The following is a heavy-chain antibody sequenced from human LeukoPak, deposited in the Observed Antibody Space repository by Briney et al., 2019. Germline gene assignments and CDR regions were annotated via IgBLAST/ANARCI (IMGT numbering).Heavy chain of an antibody. Sequence: GGSLRLSCVASEFNFNIYWMSWVRQAPGKGLEWVANINQDGSEKYYVDSVKGRFIISRDNAKNSLYLQLDTLRAEDAAVYYCARLDDRAARIAVGRSSTWSSRRGFDYWGQGTLVTVSS. D-gene: IGHD6-13*01. CDR3: ARLDDRAARIAVGRSSTWSSRRGFDY. CDR2: INQDGSEK. J-gene: IGHJ4*02. CDR1: EFNFNIYW. V-gene: IGHV3-7*01.